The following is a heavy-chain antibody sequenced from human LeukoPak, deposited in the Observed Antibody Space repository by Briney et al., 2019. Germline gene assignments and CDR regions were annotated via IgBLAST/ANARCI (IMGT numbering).Heavy chain of an antibody. J-gene: IGHJ4*02. D-gene: IGHD3-10*01. V-gene: IGHV1-46*01. CDR2: INPSGGST. Sequence: ASVKVSCKASGYIFTSYYVLWVRQAPGQGLEWMGIINPSGGSTSYAQKFQGRVTMTRDMSTSTVYMELSSLRSEDTAVYYCAREALRGNYFDYWGQGTLVTVSS. CDR3: AREALRGNYFDY. CDR1: GYIFTSYY.